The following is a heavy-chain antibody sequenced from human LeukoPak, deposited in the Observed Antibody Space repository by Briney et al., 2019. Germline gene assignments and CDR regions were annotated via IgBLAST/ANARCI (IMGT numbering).Heavy chain of an antibody. CDR1: GFTFNTYS. V-gene: IGHV3-48*04. J-gene: IGHJ4*02. CDR3: ARVNGGYYLDY. CDR2: ISSGGSTI. D-gene: IGHD3-3*01. Sequence: GGSLRLSCAASGFTFNTYSMNWIRQAPGKGLEWLSFISSGGSTIYYADSVKGRFTISRDNAQNSLYLQMNSLRAEDTAVYYCARVNGGYYLDYWGQGTLVTVSS.